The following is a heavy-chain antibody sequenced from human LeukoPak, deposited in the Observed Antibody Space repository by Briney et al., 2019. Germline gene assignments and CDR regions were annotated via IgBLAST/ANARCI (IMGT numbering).Heavy chain of an antibody. Sequence: GGSLRLSCAAFGFTFSSYAMHWVRQAPGKGLEWVAVISYDGSNKYYADSVKGRFTISRDNSKNTLYLQMNSLRAEDAAVYYCAKDYRGYSYGAFDYWGQGTLVTVSS. V-gene: IGHV3-30-3*01. CDR3: AKDYRGYSYGAFDY. J-gene: IGHJ4*02. CDR2: ISYDGSNK. CDR1: GFTFSSYA. D-gene: IGHD5-18*01.